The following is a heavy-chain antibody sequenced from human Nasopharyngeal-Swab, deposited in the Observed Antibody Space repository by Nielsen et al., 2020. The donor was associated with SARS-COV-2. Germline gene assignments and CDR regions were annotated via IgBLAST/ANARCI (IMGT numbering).Heavy chain of an antibody. Sequence: GGSLRLSCAASGFTFSSYWMSWVRQAPGKGLEWVANIKQDGSEKYYVDSGKGRFTISRDNAKNSLYLQMNSLRAEDTAVYYCARATIVATIFGYYYYYYMDVWGKGTTVTVSS. CDR2: IKQDGSEK. CDR3: ARATIVATIFGYYYYYYMDV. D-gene: IGHD5-12*01. CDR1: GFTFSSYW. V-gene: IGHV3-7*01. J-gene: IGHJ6*03.